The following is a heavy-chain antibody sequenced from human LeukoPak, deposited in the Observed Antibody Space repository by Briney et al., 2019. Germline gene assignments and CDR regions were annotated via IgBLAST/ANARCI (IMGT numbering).Heavy chain of an antibody. J-gene: IGHJ4*02. CDR3: ARRTTAVAGSYFDC. D-gene: IGHD6-19*01. CDR2: VYYTGST. V-gene: IGHV4-39*01. CDR1: GGSIRSSGYY. Sequence: SETLSLTCTVSGGSIRSSGYYWGWLRLPPGKGLEWIGNVYYTGSTYYNPSLKSGVTISVDTSKNQFSLKLNSVTAADTAVYYCARRTTAVAGSYFDCWGQGTLVTVSS.